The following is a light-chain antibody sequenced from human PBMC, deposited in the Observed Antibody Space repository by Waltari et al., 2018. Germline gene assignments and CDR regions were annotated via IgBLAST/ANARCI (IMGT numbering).Light chain of an antibody. Sequence: LKQSPGPLPLSLGERATVSCRASQSVSRALAWYQQKPGQAPRLLIYGASTRATGIPDRFSGSGSGTDFSLTSSRLEPDDFAVYYCQHYLKLPVTFGQGTTVEI. V-gene: IGKV3-20*01. CDR3: QHYLKLPVT. J-gene: IGKJ1*01. CDR1: QSVSRA. CDR2: GAS.